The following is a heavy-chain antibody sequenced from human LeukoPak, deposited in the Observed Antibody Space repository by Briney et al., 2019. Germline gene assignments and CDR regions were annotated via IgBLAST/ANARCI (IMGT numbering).Heavy chain of an antibody. CDR1: GLTFSNSW. CDR2: MYGDMRDI. D-gene: IGHD5-12*01. CDR3: ARDLGLRGST. V-gene: IGHV3-74*01. Sequence: GGSLSLSCEASGLTFSNSWMHWVRQIPGKGLVWVSRMYGDMRDISYADSVKGRFTISRDNAKNTVCLQMNSLRGEDTAVYYCARDLGLRGSTWGQGTLVTVSS. J-gene: IGHJ5*02.